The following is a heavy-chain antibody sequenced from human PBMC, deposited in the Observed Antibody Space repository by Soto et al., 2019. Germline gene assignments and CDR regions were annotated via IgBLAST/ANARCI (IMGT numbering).Heavy chain of an antibody. CDR3: ARSRRSYCSSTSCSHGMDV. J-gene: IGHJ6*02. V-gene: IGHV4-31*01. D-gene: IGHD2-2*01. Sequence: SETLSLTCTVSGGSISSGGYYWSWIRQHPGKGLEWIGYIYYSGSTYYNPSLKSPVTISVDTSKNQLSLKLSSVTAADTAVYYCARSRRSYCSSTSCSHGMDVWGQGITVTVSS. CDR2: IYYSGST. CDR1: GGSISSGGYY.